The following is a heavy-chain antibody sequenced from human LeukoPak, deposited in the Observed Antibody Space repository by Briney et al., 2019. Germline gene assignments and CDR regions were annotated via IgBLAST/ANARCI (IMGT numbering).Heavy chain of an antibody. J-gene: IGHJ4*02. CDR2: ISGSGGST. Sequence: GGSLRLSCAASGFTFSSYAMSWVRQAPGKGLEWVSAISGSGGSTYYADSVKGRFTISRDNSKNTLYLQMNSLRAEDTAVYYCAKGGKGPYSSSWYIDYWGQGTLVTVSS. D-gene: IGHD6-13*01. V-gene: IGHV3-23*01. CDR1: GFTFSSYA. CDR3: AKGGKGPYSSSWYIDY.